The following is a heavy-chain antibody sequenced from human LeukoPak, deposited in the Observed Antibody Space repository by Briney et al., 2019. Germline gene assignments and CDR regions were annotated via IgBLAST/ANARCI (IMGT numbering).Heavy chain of an antibody. CDR3: ARGSKDESSGMHLRYLDI. J-gene: IGHJ2*01. Sequence: WASVKVSCKTSGYTFSGYFIHWVRQAPGQGLEWMGRINPNSGDTTYAEKFQARVTMTKNTPISTVYMELGGLRSDDTAVYYCARGSKDESSGMHLRYLDIWGRGTLVTVSS. D-gene: IGHD3-22*01. CDR1: GYTFSGYF. V-gene: IGHV1-2*06. CDR2: INPNSGDT.